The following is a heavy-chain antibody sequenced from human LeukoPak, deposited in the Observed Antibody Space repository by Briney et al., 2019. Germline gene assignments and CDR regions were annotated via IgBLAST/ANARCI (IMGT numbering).Heavy chain of an antibody. D-gene: IGHD3-10*01. CDR2: IYYSGTT. J-gene: IGHJ4*02. V-gene: IGHV4-30-4*01. CDR1: GGSTSSGDSY. CDR3: ARGPYGSGSYY. Sequence: PSQTLSLTCTVSGGSTSSGDSYGGWIRQPPGKGLEWIGYIYYSGTTYYNPSLKSRVTISVDTSKNQFSLKLTSVTAADTAVYFCARGPYGSGSYYWGQGTLVTVSS.